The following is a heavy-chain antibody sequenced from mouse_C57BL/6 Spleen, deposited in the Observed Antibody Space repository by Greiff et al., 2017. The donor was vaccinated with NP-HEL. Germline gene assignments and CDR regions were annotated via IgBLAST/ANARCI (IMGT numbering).Heavy chain of an antibody. CDR1: GFTFSDYG. J-gene: IGHJ4*01. D-gene: IGHD1-1*01. CDR2: ISSGSSTI. Sequence: EVMLVESGGGLVKPGGSLKLSCAASGFTFSDYGMHWVRQAPEKGLEWVAYISSGSSTIYYADTVKGRFTISRDNAKNTLFLQMTSLRSEDTAMYYCARNDYYDYAMDYWGQGTSVTVSS. V-gene: IGHV5-17*01. CDR3: ARNDYYDYAMDY.